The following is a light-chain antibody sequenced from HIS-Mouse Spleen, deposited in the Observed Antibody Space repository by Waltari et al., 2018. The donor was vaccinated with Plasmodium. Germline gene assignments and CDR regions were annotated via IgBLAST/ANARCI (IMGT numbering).Light chain of an antibody. J-gene: IGKJ5*01. Sequence: IVLTQSPATLSLYPGERATLSCRASQSVSSYLAWYQQKPGQPPRLLIYDASNRATGIPARFSGSGSGTDFTLTISSLEPEDFAVYYCQQRSNWPITFGQGTRLEIK. CDR1: QSVSSY. V-gene: IGKV3-11*01. CDR3: QQRSNWPIT. CDR2: DAS.